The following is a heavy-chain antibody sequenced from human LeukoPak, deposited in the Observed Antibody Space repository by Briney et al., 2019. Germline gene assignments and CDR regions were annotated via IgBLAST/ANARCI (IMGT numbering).Heavy chain of an antibody. J-gene: IGHJ5*02. CDR2: INPNSGGT. CDR1: GYTFTGYY. CDR3: ARDRSPVNYYDSSGYYSP. D-gene: IGHD3-22*01. Sequence: ASVKVSCKASGYTFTGYYMHWVRQAPGQGLEWMGWINPNSGGTNYAQKFQGRVTMTRDTSISTAYMELSRLRSDDTAVYYCARDRSPVNYYDSSGYYSPWGQGTLVTVSS. V-gene: IGHV1-2*02.